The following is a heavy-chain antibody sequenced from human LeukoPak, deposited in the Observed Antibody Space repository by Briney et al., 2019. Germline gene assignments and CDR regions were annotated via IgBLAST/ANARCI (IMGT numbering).Heavy chain of an antibody. V-gene: IGHV3-11*04. J-gene: IGHJ6*03. CDR3: ARSGHSRSYYVSYYYYYMDV. Sequence: GGSLRLSCAASGFTFSHYYMSWIRQAPGKGLEWVSYISSSGSTIYYADSVKDRFTISRDNAKNSLYLQMNSLRAEDTAVYYCARSGHSRSYYVSYYYYYMDVWGKGTTVTVSS. CDR2: ISSSGSTI. D-gene: IGHD1-26*01. CDR1: GFTFSHYY.